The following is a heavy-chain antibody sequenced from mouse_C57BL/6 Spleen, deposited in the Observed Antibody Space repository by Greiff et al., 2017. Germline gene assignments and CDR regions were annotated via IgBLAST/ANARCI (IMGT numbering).Heavy chain of an antibody. Sequence: VQLQQSGPELVKPGASVKIPCKASGYTFTDYNMDWVKQSHGKSLEWIGDINPNNGGTIYNQKFKGKATLTVDKSSSTAYMELRSLTSEDTAVYYCARGAHTYGSSYGWYFDVWGTGTTVTVSS. V-gene: IGHV1-18*01. CDR3: ARGAHTYGSSYGWYFDV. CDR1: GYTFTDYN. J-gene: IGHJ1*03. CDR2: INPNNGGT. D-gene: IGHD1-1*01.